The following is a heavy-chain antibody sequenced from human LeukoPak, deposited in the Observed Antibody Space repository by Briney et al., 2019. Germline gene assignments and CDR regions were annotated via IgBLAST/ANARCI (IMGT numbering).Heavy chain of an antibody. V-gene: IGHV3-7*01. D-gene: IGHD2-2*01. CDR1: GFTFSDYW. J-gene: IGHJ4*02. CDR3: ARWRGSTSGRSDY. CDR2: IKQDGSAK. Sequence: GGSLRLSCTASGFTFSDYWMTWVRQAPGKGLEWVANIKQDGSAKYYVDSVKGRFTISRDNAKNSLYLQMDSLRVEDTATYYCARWRGSTSGRSDYRGQGTLVTVSS.